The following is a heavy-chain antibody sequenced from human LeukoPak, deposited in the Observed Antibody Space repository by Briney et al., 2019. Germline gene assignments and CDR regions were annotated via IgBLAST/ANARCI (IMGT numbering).Heavy chain of an antibody. D-gene: IGHD2-15*01. V-gene: IGHV3-23*01. J-gene: IGHJ4*02. CDR1: GFTFSSFA. CDR3: AKSPPRCSGGSCYGY. Sequence: GGSLRLSCAASGFTFSSFALSWVRQAPGKGLEWISGISGSGGRTDYADSVKGRFTISRDNSKNTLYLQMSSLRADDTALYSCAKSPPRCSGGSCYGYWGQGTLVTVSS. CDR2: ISGSGGRT.